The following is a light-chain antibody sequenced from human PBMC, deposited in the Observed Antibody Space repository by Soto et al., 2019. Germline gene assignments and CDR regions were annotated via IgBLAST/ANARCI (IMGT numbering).Light chain of an antibody. Sequence: EIVMTQSPAILSVSPGERATLSCRASQSVSSNLAWYQQKPDQTPRPLIYGASTRATGIPARFSGSGSGTEFTLTISSLQSEDFAIYYCQQYNNWLMLSFGGGTKV. CDR2: GAS. CDR1: QSVSSN. V-gene: IGKV3-15*01. J-gene: IGKJ4*01. CDR3: QQYNNWLMLS.